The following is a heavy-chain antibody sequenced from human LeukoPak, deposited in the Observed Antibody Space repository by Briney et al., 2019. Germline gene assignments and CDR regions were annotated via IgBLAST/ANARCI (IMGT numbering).Heavy chain of an antibody. D-gene: IGHD4-17*01. CDR2: INHSGST. J-gene: IGHJ4*02. Sequence: KPSETLSLTCAVYGGSFSGYYWSWIRQPPGKGLEWIGEINHSGSTNYNPSLKSRVTISVDTSKNQFSLKLSSVTAADTAVYYCAREYGTLYYFDYWGQGTLVTVSS. CDR3: AREYGTLYYFDY. V-gene: IGHV4-34*01. CDR1: GGSFSGYY.